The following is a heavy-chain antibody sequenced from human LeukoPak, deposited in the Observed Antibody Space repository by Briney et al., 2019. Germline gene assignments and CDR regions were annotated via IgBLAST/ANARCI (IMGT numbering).Heavy chain of an antibody. V-gene: IGHV1-2*02. Sequence: ASVKVSCKASGYTFTGYYMHWVRQAPGQGLEWMGWINPNSGGTNYAQKFQGRVTMTRDTSISTAYMELSRLRSDDTAVYYCARGDIVVVPAVQFDYWGQGTLVTVSS. D-gene: IGHD2-2*01. CDR2: INPNSGGT. J-gene: IGHJ4*02. CDR3: ARGDIVVVPAVQFDY. CDR1: GYTFTGYY.